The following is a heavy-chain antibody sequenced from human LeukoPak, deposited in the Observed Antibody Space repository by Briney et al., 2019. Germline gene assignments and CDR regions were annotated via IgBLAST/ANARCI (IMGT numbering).Heavy chain of an antibody. J-gene: IGHJ3*02. CDR1: GGSFSGYY. CDR3: ARGEDSSVVADAFDI. CDR2: INHSGST. V-gene: IGHV4-34*01. D-gene: IGHD2-15*01. Sequence: PSETLSLTCAVYGGSFSGYYWSWIRQPPGKGLEWIGEINHSGSTNYIPSLKSRVTISVDTSKNQFSLKLSSVTAADTAVYYCARGEDSSVVADAFDIWGQGTMVTVSS.